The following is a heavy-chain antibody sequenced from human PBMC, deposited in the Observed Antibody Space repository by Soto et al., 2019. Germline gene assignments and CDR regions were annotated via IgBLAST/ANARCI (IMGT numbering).Heavy chain of an antibody. CDR3: ARNRGKLGWGELLGYYYYYRDV. V-gene: IGHV4-39*01. J-gene: IGHJ6*03. D-gene: IGHD3-10*01. CDR1: GGSISSSSYY. Sequence: SETLSLTCTVSGGSISSSSYYWGWIRQPPGKGLEWIGSIYYSGSTYYNPSLKSQVTISVDTSKNQFSLKLSSVTAADTAVFYGARNRGKLGWGELLGYYYYYRDVGGKGTA. CDR2: IYYSGST.